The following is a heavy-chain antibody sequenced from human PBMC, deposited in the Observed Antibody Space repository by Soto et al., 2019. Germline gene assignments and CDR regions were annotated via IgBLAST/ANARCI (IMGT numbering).Heavy chain of an antibody. D-gene: IGHD3-9*01. CDR1: GYTFTSYD. V-gene: IGHV1-8*01. CDR2: MNPNSGNT. Sequence: ASVKVSCKASGYTFTSYDINWVRQATGQGLEWMGWMNPNSGNTGYAQKFQGRVTMTRNTSISTAYMELGSLRSEDTAVYYCATSPLRYFDWTPGGGWFDPWGQGTLVTVSS. CDR3: ATSPLRYFDWTPGGGWFDP. J-gene: IGHJ5*02.